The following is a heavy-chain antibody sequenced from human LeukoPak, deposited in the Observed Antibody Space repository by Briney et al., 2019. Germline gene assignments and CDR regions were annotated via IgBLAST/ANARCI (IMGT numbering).Heavy chain of an antibody. D-gene: IGHD6-13*01. Sequence: PSQTLSLTCTVSGGSISSGGYYWSWIRQHPGKGLEWIGYIYYSGSTYYNPSLKSRVTISVDTSKNQFSLKLSSVTAADTAVYYCARGVYIAVAQYGYWGQGTLVTVSS. V-gene: IGHV4-31*03. CDR1: GGSISSGGYY. CDR3: ARGVYIAVAQYGY. J-gene: IGHJ4*02. CDR2: IYYSGST.